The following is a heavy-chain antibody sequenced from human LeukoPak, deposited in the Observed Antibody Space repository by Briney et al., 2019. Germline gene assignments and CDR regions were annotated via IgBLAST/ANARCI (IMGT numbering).Heavy chain of an antibody. V-gene: IGHV5-51*01. CDR2: IYPGDSDT. Sequence: GESLKISCKGSGYSFTSYWIGWVRQMPGKGLEWMGIIYPGDSDTRYSPSFQGQVTISADKSISTAYLQWSSLKASDTAMYYCARLGSTTFGEYSSSLGTFDIWGQGTMVTVSS. CDR3: ARLGSTTFGEYSSSLGTFDI. J-gene: IGHJ3*02. CDR1: GYSFTSYW. D-gene: IGHD6-6*01.